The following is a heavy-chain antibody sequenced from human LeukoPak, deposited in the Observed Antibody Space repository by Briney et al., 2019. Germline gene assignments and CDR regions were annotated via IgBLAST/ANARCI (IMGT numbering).Heavy chain of an antibody. CDR2: IYYSGST. V-gene: IGHV4-39*07. D-gene: IGHD5-12*01. CDR1: GGSISSGSYY. J-gene: IGHJ4*02. Sequence: SETLSLTCTVSGGSISSGSYYWGWIRQPPGKGLEWIGSIYYSGSTSYNPSLKSRVTMTVDTSKSQFSLKLSSVTAADTAVYYCARVDIREAGTIDYWGQGTLVTVSS. CDR3: ARVDIREAGTIDY.